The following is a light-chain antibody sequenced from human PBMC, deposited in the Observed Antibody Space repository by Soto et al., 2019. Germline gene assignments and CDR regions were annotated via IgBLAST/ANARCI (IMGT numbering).Light chain of an antibody. Sequence: QSALTQPPSVSGSPGQSVTISCSGSSSDVGSHKSVSWYKQAPGTSPKLMIFEVNNRPSGVPDRFSESKSGNTASLTISGFQPEDEADYYCIAYIASITYPVFGTGTKVTVL. CDR3: IAYIASITYPV. CDR1: SSDVGSHKS. J-gene: IGLJ1*01. V-gene: IGLV2-18*02. CDR2: EVN.